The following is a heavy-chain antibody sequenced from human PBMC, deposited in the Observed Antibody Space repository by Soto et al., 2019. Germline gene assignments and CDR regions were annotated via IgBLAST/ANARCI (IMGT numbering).Heavy chain of an antibody. J-gene: IGHJ6*02. CDR2: INWNGGST. Sequence: PGGSLRLSCAASGFTFDDYGMSWVRQAPGKGLEWVSGINWNGGSTGYADSVKGRFTISRDNAKNSLYLQMNSLRAEDTALYYCARDGLYYRSGSYYKGRPDYSYGMDVWGQGTTVTVSS. CDR1: GFTFDDYG. D-gene: IGHD3-10*01. V-gene: IGHV3-20*04. CDR3: ARDGLYYRSGSYYKGRPDYSYGMDV.